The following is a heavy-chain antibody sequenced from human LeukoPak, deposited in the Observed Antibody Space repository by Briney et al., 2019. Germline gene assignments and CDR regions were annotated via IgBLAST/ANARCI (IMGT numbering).Heavy chain of an antibody. CDR3: AREADEYSPLDY. Sequence: ASVKVSCKASGGTFSSYAISWVRQAPGQGLEWMGRIIPILGIANYAQKFQGRVTITADKSTSTAYMELSSLRSEDTAVYYCAREADEYSPLDYWGQGTLVTVSS. J-gene: IGHJ4*02. V-gene: IGHV1-69*04. CDR1: GGTFSSYA. CDR2: IIPILGIA. D-gene: IGHD4-4*01.